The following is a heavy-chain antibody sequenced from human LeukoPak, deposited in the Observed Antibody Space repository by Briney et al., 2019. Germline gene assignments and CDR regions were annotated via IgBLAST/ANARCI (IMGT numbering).Heavy chain of an antibody. CDR3: ARGIESYGDYGY. D-gene: IGHD4-17*01. Sequence: SETLSLTCTVSGGSISGSYWSWLRQPPGKGREWIAYMYNSGSTNYNPSLKSRVTISIDTSKNQFSLKLSSLTAADAAIYYRARGIESYGDYGYWGQGILVTVSS. CDR2: MYNSGST. J-gene: IGHJ4*02. CDR1: GGSISGSY. V-gene: IGHV4-59*01.